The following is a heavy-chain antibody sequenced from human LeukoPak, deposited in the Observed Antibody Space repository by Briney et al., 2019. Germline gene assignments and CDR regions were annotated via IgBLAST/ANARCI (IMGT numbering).Heavy chain of an antibody. J-gene: IGHJ4*02. CDR1: GFTISSYC. CDR3: AREGGYSDFDY. Sequence: PGGSVRLSGAASGFTISSYCWSWHRQAPGKGLEWVANIKQDRSEKCYVDTVKGRVTISRGNSKNSLYLQLSSLRAEDTAVYYCAREGGYSDFDYWGQGTLVTVSS. D-gene: IGHD4-23*01. CDR2: IKQDRSEK. V-gene: IGHV3-7*01.